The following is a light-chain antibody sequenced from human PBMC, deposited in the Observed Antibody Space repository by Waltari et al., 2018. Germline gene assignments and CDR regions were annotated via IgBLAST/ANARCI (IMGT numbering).Light chain of an antibody. CDR1: SGSVSSTSS. Sequence: QAVVTQEPSLAVSPGGTVTRPCALSSGSVSSTSSTTWYQQTPGQPPRTLVYKGISRSSGVPDRFSGSILGNTAALTITGAQADDESDYYCSMYMGSGVWVFGGGTKLTVL. V-gene: IGLV8-61*01. J-gene: IGLJ3*02. CDR2: KGI. CDR3: SMYMGSGVWV.